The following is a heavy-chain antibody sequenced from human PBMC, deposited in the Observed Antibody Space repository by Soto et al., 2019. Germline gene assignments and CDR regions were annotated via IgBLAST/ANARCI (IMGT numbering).Heavy chain of an antibody. CDR1: GGSFSGYY. D-gene: IGHD6-19*01. CDR2: INHSGST. CDR3: ARLPRIAVGNYYYYYYMDV. V-gene: IGHV4-34*01. Sequence: SETLSLTCAVYGGSFSGYYWSWIRQPPGKGLEWIGEINHSGSTNYNPSLKSRVTISVDTSKNQFSLKLSSVTAADTAVYYCARLPRIAVGNYYYYYYMDVWGKGTTVTVSS. J-gene: IGHJ6*03.